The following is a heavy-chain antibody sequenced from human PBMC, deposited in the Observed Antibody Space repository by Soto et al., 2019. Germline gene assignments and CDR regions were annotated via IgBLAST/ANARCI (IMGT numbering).Heavy chain of an antibody. J-gene: IGHJ6*03. D-gene: IGHD3-3*01. CDR1: GGSFSGYY. CDR3: ARPAYYDFWSGLYPGSYYYYYMDV. V-gene: IGHV4-34*01. CDR2: IYYSGST. Sequence: SETLSLTCAVYGGSFSGYYWSWIRQPPGKGLEWIGSIYYSGSTYYNPSLKSRVTISVDTSKNQFSLKLSSVTAADTAVYYCARPAYYDFWSGLYPGSYYYYYMDVWGKGTTVTVSS.